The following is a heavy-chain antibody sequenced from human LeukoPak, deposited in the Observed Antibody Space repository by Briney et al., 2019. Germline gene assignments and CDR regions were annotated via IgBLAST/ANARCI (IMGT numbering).Heavy chain of an antibody. V-gene: IGHV4-38-2*02. CDR3: ARAVGGDILTGYYFTFFDY. CDR1: GYSISSGYY. Sequence: SETLSLTCTVSGYSISSGYYWGWVRQPPGKGLEWIGEIYHSGSTNYNPSLKSRVTISVDKSKNQFSLKLSSVTAADTAVYYCARAVGGDILTGYYFTFFDYWGQGTLVTVSS. CDR2: IYHSGST. J-gene: IGHJ4*02. D-gene: IGHD3-9*01.